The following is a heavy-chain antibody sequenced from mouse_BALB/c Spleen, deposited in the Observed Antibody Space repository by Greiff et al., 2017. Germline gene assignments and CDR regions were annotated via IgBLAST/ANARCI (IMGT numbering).Heavy chain of an antibody. V-gene: IGHV1-80*01. CDR2: IYPGDGDT. CDR3: ARRGDLAGFAY. CDR1: GYAFSSYW. Sequence: VQLQQSGAELVRPGSSVKISCKASGYAFSSYWMNWVKQRPGQGLEWIGQIYPGDGDTNYNGKFKGKATLTADKSSSTAYMQLSSLTSEASAVYFCARRGDLAGFAYWGQGTLVTVSA. J-gene: IGHJ3*01. D-gene: IGHD3-3*01.